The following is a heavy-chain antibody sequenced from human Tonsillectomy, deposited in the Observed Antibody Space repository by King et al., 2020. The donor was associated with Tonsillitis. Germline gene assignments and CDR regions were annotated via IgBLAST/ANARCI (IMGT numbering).Heavy chain of an antibody. CDR1: GFTFSSYA. D-gene: IGHD5-18*01. J-gene: IGHJ6*02. CDR3: AKDRATQHVDTAMVGYNFYGMDV. V-gene: IGHV3-23*04. Sequence: VQLVESGGGLVQPGGSLRLSCAAPGFTFSSYAMSWVRQAPGKGLEWFSAISGSGGSTYYADPVTGRFTTSRENSKNTLYLQMNSLRAEDTAVYYFAKDRATQHVDTAMVGYNFYGMDVWGQGTTVTVSS. CDR2: ISGSGGST.